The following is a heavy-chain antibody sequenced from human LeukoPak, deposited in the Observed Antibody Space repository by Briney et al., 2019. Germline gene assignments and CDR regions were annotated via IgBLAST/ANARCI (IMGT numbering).Heavy chain of an antibody. D-gene: IGHD3-3*01. CDR2: INHSGST. Sequence: SETLSLTCAVYGGSFSGYYWSWIRQPPGKGLEWIGEINHSGSTNYNPSLKSRVTISVDTSKNQFSLKLSSVTAADTAVYYCARRALFWSGPQRRSPFDPWGQGTLVTVSS. CDR3: ARRALFWSGPQRRSPFDP. V-gene: IGHV4-34*01. CDR1: GGSFSGYY. J-gene: IGHJ5*02.